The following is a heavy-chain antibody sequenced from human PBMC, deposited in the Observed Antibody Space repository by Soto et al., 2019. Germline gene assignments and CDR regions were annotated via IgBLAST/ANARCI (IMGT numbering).Heavy chain of an antibody. CDR3: AKDPHFDWLSNLVYFDY. D-gene: IGHD3-9*01. J-gene: IGHJ4*02. CDR1: VFTFSSYA. Sequence: QPGGSLRLSCAASVFTFSSYAMSLVRQSPGKGLEWVSAISGSGGSTYYADSVKGRFTISRDNSKNTLYLQMKSLRAEDTAVYYCAKDPHFDWLSNLVYFDYWGQGTMVTVSS. V-gene: IGHV3-23*01. CDR2: ISGSGGST.